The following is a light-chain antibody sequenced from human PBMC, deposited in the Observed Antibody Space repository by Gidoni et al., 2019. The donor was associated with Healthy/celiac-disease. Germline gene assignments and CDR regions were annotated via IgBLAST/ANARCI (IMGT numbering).Light chain of an antibody. CDR1: QGISSY. Sequence: IQITPSPSSLSASTGDRGTSTCRASQGISSYLAWYQQKPGKAPKLLIYAASTLQSGVPSRFSGSGAGTAFTRTICCLQSEVFAPYYCQQHSRSWTFXXXTKVEIK. J-gene: IGKJ1*01. CDR2: AAS. CDR3: QQHSRSWT. V-gene: IGKV1-8*01.